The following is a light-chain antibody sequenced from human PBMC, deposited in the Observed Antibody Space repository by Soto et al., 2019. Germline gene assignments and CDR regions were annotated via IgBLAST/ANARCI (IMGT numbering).Light chain of an antibody. J-gene: IGKJ1*01. Sequence: DIQMTRSPSTLSGPVEDKIKITRQASQSIIRWTAWYQHKPGKARMFPIYKATTLKRGDPSLFIGSGSGTEFTLTISSLHPDYFGTYYWQRYSSYSEAFGQGTKVDIK. CDR2: KAT. V-gene: IGKV1-5*03. CDR1: QSIIRW. CDR3: QRYSSYSEA.